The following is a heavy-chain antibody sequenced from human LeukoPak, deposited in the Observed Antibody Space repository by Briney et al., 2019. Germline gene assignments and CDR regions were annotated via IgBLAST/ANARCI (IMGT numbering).Heavy chain of an antibody. D-gene: IGHD3-22*01. CDR1: GGSISSGDYY. J-gene: IGHJ4*02. V-gene: IGHV4-30-4*01. Sequence: SRTLSLTCTVSGGSISSGDYYWCWIRQPPGKGLEWIGYIYYSGSTYYQPSLKSRVTISVDTSKNQSSLKLSSVTAADTAVYFCARRFSGYSVNWGQGTLVTVSS. CDR3: ARRFSGYSVN. CDR2: IYYSGST.